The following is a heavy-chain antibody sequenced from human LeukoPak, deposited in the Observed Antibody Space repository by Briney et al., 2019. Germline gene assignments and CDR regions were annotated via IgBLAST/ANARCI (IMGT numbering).Heavy chain of an antibody. CDR2: ISSNGGST. CDR3: ARGSGSFGTWGFDY. Sequence: GGSLRLSCAASGFTFSSYAMPWVRQAPGKGLEYVSAISSNGGSTYYANSVKGRFTISRDNSKNTLYLQMGSLRAEDMAVYYCARGSGSFGTWGFDYWGQGTLVTVSS. J-gene: IGHJ4*02. D-gene: IGHD1-26*01. V-gene: IGHV3-64*01. CDR1: GFTFSSYA.